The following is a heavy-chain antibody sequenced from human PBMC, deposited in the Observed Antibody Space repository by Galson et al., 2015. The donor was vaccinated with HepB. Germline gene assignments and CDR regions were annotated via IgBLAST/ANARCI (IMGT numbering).Heavy chain of an antibody. Sequence: LSLTCAVYGGSFSGYYWSWIRQPPGKGLEWIGEINHSGSTNYNPSLKSRVTISVDTSKNQFSLKLSSVTAADTAVYYCASSVGGVIASEYFQHWGQGTLVTVSS. CDR2: INHSGST. D-gene: IGHD3-3*01. CDR1: GGSFSGYY. V-gene: IGHV4-34*01. J-gene: IGHJ1*01. CDR3: ASSVGGVIASEYFQH.